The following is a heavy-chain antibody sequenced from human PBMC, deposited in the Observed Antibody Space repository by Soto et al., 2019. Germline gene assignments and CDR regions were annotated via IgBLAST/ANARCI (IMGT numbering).Heavy chain of an antibody. D-gene: IGHD6-13*01. V-gene: IGHV3-33*01. J-gene: IGHJ6*02. CDR1: GFTFSSYG. CDR3: ARDIAYSSSWTPYYYYGMDV. Sequence: QVQLVESGGGVVQPGRSLRLSCAASGFTFSSYGMHWVRQAPGKGLEWVAVIWYDGSNKYYADSVKGRFTISRDNSKNTMYLQMNSLRAEDTAVYYCARDIAYSSSWTPYYYYGMDVWGQGTTVTVSS. CDR2: IWYDGSNK.